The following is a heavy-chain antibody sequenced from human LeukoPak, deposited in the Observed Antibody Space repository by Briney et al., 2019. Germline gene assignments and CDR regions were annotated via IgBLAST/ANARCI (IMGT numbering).Heavy chain of an antibody. Sequence: GGSLRLSCAASGFTFSSYAMSWVRQAPGKGLEWVSAISGSGGSTYYADSVKGRFTISRDNSKNTLYLQMNSLRAEDTAVYYCAKSNVAYCGGDCLLNWFDPWGQGTLVTVSS. CDR2: ISGSGGST. CDR1: GFTFSSYA. J-gene: IGHJ5*02. CDR3: AKSNVAYCGGDCLLNWFDP. D-gene: IGHD2-21*02. V-gene: IGHV3-23*01.